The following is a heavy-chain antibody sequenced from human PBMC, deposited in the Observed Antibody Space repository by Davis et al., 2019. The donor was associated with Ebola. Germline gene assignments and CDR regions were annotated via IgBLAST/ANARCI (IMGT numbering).Heavy chain of an antibody. V-gene: IGHV3-30*03. CDR1: GFTFSSYG. CDR2: ISYDGSNK. D-gene: IGHD2-2*01. J-gene: IGHJ6*02. CDR3: ARETVLPAAIFRLNYYYGMDV. Sequence: GESLKISCAASGFTFSSYGMHWVRQAPGKGLEWVAVISYDGSNKYYADSVKGRFTISRDNAKNSLYLQMNSLRAEDTAVYYCARETVLPAAIFRLNYYYGMDVWGQGTTVTVSS.